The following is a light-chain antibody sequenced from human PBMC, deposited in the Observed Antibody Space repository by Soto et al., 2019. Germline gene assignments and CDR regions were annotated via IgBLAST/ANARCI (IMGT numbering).Light chain of an antibody. CDR3: QQFRSYPLA. J-gene: IGKJ4*01. V-gene: IGKV1-17*01. Sequence: IQMTQSPSSLSASVGDRVTITCRASQGIRNDLGWYQQKPGKAPNLLIYSTSILQSGVPSRFSGSGSGTEITLTISSLQPEDVAIYYCQQFRSYPLAFGGGTKVDIK. CDR2: STS. CDR1: QGIRND.